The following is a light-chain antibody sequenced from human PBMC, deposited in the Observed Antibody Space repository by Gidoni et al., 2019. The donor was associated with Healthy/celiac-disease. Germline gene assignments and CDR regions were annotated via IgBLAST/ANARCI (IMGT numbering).Light chain of an antibody. V-gene: IGKV3-20*01. CDR3: QQYGSSPKT. J-gene: IGKJ1*01. CDR1: QSVSSSY. Sequence: EIVLTQSPGTLSVSPGERATLFCRASQSVSSSYLAWYQQKPGQAPRLLIYGASSGSGTDFTRTSSRLEAEDVAVYYCQQYGSSPKTFGQGTKVEIK. CDR2: GAS.